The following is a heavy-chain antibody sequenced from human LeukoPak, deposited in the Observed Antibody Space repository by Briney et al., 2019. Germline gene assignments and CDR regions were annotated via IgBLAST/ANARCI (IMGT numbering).Heavy chain of an antibody. D-gene: IGHD1-26*01. V-gene: IGHV4-39*07. Sequence: PSETLSLTCTVSGGSISSSSYYWGWIRQPPGKGLEWIGSIYYSGSTYYNPSLKSRVTISVDTSKNQFSLKLSSVTAADTAVYYCARDLKVGLTSAFDIWGQGTMVTVSS. J-gene: IGHJ3*02. CDR2: IYYSGST. CDR3: ARDLKVGLTSAFDI. CDR1: GGSISSSSYY.